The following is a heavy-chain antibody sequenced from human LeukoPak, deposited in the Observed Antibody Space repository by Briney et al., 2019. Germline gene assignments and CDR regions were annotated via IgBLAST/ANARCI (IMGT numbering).Heavy chain of an antibody. Sequence: PSETLSLTCTVSGVSISSSYWSWLRQPPGKGLEWIGYIYYSGSTNYNPSLKSRVTISVDRSKNQFSLKLSSVTAADTAVYYCAREGRGYCSSTSCSYPGYWGQGTLVTVSS. CDR1: GVSISSSY. D-gene: IGHD2-2*03. V-gene: IGHV4-59*12. J-gene: IGHJ4*02. CDR3: AREGRGYCSSTSCSYPGY. CDR2: IYYSGST.